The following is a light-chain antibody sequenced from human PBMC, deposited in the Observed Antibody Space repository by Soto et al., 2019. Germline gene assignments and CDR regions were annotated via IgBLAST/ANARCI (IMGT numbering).Light chain of an antibody. CDR3: QHYNSYSEA. CDR1: QSVSSN. J-gene: IGKJ1*01. V-gene: IGKV3-15*01. CDR2: DAA. Sequence: ELVRKQSPPTLSVSSGQRATLSCRASQSVSSNLAWYQQRPGQAPKLLIYDAAIRATGIPARFSGSGSGTEFTLTISGLQPDDFATYYCQHYNSYSEAFGQGTKVDIK.